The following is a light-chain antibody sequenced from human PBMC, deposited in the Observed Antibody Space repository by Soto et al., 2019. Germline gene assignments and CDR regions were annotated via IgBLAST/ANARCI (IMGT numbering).Light chain of an antibody. CDR3: QQYGSSPQI. CDR2: GAS. J-gene: IGKJ4*01. Sequence: EIVLTQSPGTLSLSPGERATLSCRASQSVSSSYLAWYQQKPGQAPRLLIYGASSRATGIPDRFSGSGSGTEFTLTISRLEPEDFAVYYCQQYGSSPQIFGGGTKVEIK. CDR1: QSVSSSY. V-gene: IGKV3-20*01.